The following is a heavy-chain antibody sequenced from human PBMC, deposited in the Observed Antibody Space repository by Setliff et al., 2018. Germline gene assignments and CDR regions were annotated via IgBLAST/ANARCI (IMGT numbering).Heavy chain of an antibody. J-gene: IGHJ6*03. CDR3: ARASRFATIVWKGDYYMDV. Sequence: ASVKVSCKASGYSFSTYAMSWIRQAPGQGLEWMGWINTNTGNPSYAQGFTGRFVFSLDTSVSTAYLQISSLKPGDTATYYCARASRFATIVWKGDYYMDVWGKGTTVTVSS. V-gene: IGHV7-4-1*02. CDR2: INTNTGNP. CDR1: GYSFSTYA. D-gene: IGHD3-16*02.